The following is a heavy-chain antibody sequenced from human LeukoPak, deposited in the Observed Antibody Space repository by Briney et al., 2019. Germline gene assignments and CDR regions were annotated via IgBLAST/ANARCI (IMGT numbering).Heavy chain of an antibody. V-gene: IGHV1-24*01. CDR3: ATGYGGGHNWFDP. CDR1: GYTLTDLS. D-gene: IGHD3-16*01. Sequence: GASETVSLTFSGYTLTDLSMHWVRQAPGKGLEWMGGFDPEDGETVYAKKFQGRVTMTEDTSTDTAYMELSSLRSEDTAVNYFATGYGGGHNWFDPWGQGTLVTVSS. CDR2: FDPEDGET. J-gene: IGHJ5*02.